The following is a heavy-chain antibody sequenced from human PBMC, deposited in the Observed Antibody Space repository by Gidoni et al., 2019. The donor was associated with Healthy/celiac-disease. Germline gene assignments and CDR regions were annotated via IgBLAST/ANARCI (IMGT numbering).Heavy chain of an antibody. CDR3: AREGRADCSGGSCYSYFDY. Sequence: QVQLVESGGGVVQPGSSRRLSWSASGFTFRGYALHWVRQAPGTVLEWVAVISYDGSNKYNADSVKGRFTISRDNSKNTLYLQMNSLRAEYTAVYYCAREGRADCSGGSCYSYFDYWGQGTLVTVSS. CDR1: GFTFRGYA. CDR2: ISYDGSNK. J-gene: IGHJ4*02. V-gene: IGHV3-30-3*01. D-gene: IGHD2-15*01.